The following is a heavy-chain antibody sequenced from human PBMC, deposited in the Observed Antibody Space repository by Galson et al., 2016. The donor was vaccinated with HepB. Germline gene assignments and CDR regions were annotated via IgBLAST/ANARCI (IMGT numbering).Heavy chain of an antibody. D-gene: IGHD4-11*01. Sequence: SCKASGDSFATYDINWLRQATGQGPEWIGWMNPNTGDTGYVPKFQGRVAMTRNASISTAYMELSSLRSEDTAVYYCARGSDYSNYVAIYWGQGTLVTASS. CDR1: GDSFATYD. J-gene: IGHJ4*02. V-gene: IGHV1-8*01. CDR2: MNPNTGDT. CDR3: ARGSDYSNYVAIY.